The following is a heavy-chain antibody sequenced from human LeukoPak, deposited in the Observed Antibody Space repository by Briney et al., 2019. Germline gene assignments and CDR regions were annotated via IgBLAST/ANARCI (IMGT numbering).Heavy chain of an antibody. J-gene: IGHJ4*02. V-gene: IGHV4-39*07. CDR3: ARGLGIYGY. CDR2: IYYSGST. CDR1: GGSISSSSYY. D-gene: IGHD7-27*01. Sequence: SETLSLTCTVSGGSISSSSYYWGWIRQPPGKGLEWIGSIYYSGSTYYNPSLKSRVTISVDTSKNQFSLKLSSVTAADTAVYYCARGLGIYGYWGQGTLVTVSS.